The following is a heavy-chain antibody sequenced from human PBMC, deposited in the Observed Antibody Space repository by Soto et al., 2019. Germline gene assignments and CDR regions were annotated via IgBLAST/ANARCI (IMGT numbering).Heavy chain of an antibody. CDR2: ISYDGSNK. CDR1: GFTFSGYA. J-gene: IGHJ6*02. V-gene: IGHV3-30-3*01. Sequence: VELVESGGGVVQPGRSLRLSCAASGFTFSGYALHWVRQTPGKGLEWMAVISYDGSNKYYAGSVEGRFTISRDNSKNTFFLQMNSLRTEDTAIYFCARAEPAGFGVMTASHYYGMDVWGQGTTVTVSS. D-gene: IGHD3-3*01. CDR3: ARAEPAGFGVMTASHYYGMDV.